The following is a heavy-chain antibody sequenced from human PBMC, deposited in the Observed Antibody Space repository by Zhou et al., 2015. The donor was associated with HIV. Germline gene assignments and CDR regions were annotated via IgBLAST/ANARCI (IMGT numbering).Heavy chain of an antibody. Sequence: QVQLVQSGSEVKKPGSSVTVSCKTSGGTFSSYAISWVRQAPGQGLEWMGGIIPIFGTANYAQKFQGRVTITADKSTSTAYMELSSLRSEDTAVYYCAREMRSCGGDCSHHYYYYYGMDVWDQGP. CDR3: AREMRSCGGDCSHHYYYYYGMDV. CDR2: IIPIFGTA. D-gene: IGHD2-21*02. CDR1: GGTFSSYA. J-gene: IGHJ6*02. V-gene: IGHV1-69*06.